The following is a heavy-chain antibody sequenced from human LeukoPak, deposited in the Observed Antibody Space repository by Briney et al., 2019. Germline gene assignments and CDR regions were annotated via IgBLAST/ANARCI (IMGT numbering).Heavy chain of an antibody. CDR3: ARGSPPRRNYDSRGYYSHYFDY. J-gene: IGHJ4*02. Sequence: ASVKVSCKASGYTFTSYGISWVRQAPGQGLEWMGWISAYNGNTHYAQNLQGRVTMTTDTSTSTVYMELRSLRSDDTAVYYCARGSPPRRNYDSRGYYSHYFDYWGQGTLVTVSS. V-gene: IGHV1-18*01. D-gene: IGHD3-22*01. CDR1: GYTFTSYG. CDR2: ISAYNGNT.